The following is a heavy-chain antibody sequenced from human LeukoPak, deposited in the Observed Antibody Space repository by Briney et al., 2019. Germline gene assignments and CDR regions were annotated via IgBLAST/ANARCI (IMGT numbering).Heavy chain of an antibody. CDR1: GFTFRSYA. J-gene: IGHJ5*02. V-gene: IGHV3-30-3*01. D-gene: IGHD2-15*01. CDR3: ARETWDCSGGSCPDLGFDP. CDR2: ISYDGSNK. Sequence: PGGSLRLSCAASGFTFRSYAMHWVRQAPGKGLEWVAVISYDGSNKYYADSVKGRFTISRDNSKNTLYLQMNSLRAEDTAVYYCARETWDCSGGSCPDLGFDPWGQGTLVTVSS.